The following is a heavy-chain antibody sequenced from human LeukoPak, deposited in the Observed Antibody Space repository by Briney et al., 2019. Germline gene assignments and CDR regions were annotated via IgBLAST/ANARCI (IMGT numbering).Heavy chain of an antibody. Sequence: PSETLSLTCTVSGGSISIYYWSWIRQPPGKGLEWIGYIYYSGSTNYNPSLKSRVTISVDTSKNQFSLKLSSVTAADTAVYYCARLREYSYGFTPFDYWGQGTLVTVSS. J-gene: IGHJ4*02. CDR1: GGSISIYY. D-gene: IGHD5-18*01. V-gene: IGHV4-59*01. CDR2: IYYSGST. CDR3: ARLREYSYGFTPFDY.